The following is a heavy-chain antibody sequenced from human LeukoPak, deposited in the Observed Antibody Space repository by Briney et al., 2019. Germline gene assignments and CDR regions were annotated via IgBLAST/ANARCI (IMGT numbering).Heavy chain of an antibody. CDR2: IYYSGST. D-gene: IGHD1-1*01. J-gene: IGHJ6*03. CDR3: ARENWNPTHYYYYYYMDV. V-gene: IGHV4-39*07. CDR1: GGSISSSSYY. Sequence: SETLSLTCSVSGGSISSSSYYWGWIRQPPGKGLEWIGSIYYSGSTYYNPPLKSRVTISVDTSKNQFSLKLSSVTAADTAVYYCARENWNPTHYYYYYYMDVWGKGTTVTVSS.